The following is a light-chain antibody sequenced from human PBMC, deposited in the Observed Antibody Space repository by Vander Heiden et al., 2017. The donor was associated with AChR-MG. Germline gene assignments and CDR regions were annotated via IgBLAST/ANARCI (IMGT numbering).Light chain of an antibody. CDR3: QRYGGSQAYI. V-gene: IGKV3-20*01. CDR1: QSDSYNS. Sequence: EIVLTQSPGTLSLSPGERATLSCRASQSDSYNSLVWYQQKPGQAPRLLIYGASSRATGIPDRFSGTVFGTEFTLTVTRMEPEDFAVYYCQRYGGSQAYIYGLGTKLEL. CDR2: GAS. J-gene: IGKJ2*01.